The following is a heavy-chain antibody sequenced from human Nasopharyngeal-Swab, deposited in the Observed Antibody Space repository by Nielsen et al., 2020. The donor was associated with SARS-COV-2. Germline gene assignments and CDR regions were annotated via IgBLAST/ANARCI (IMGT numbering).Heavy chain of an antibody. Sequence: GGSLRLSCAASGFTFSSYEMNWVRQAPGKGLEWVSYISSSGSTIYYADSVKGRFTISRDNAKNSLHLQMNSLRAEDTAVYYCARMGRDSSGYSYYYYGMDVWGQGTTVTVSS. D-gene: IGHD3-22*01. CDR3: ARMGRDSSGYSYYYYGMDV. CDR2: ISSSGSTI. V-gene: IGHV3-48*03. CDR1: GFTFSSYE. J-gene: IGHJ6*02.